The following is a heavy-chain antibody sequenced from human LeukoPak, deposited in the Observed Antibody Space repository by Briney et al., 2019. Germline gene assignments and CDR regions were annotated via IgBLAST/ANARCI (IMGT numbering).Heavy chain of an antibody. V-gene: IGHV3-11*04. D-gene: IGHD3-3*01. CDR1: GFTFSDYY. Sequence: SGGSLRLSCAASGFTFSDYYMSWIRQAPGKGLEWVSYISSSGSTIYYADSVKGRFTISRDNAKNSLYLQMNSLRAEDTAVYYCARLSPITVFGVVWFDPWGREPWSPSPQ. CDR2: ISSSGSTI. CDR3: ARLSPITVFGVVWFDP. J-gene: IGHJ5*02.